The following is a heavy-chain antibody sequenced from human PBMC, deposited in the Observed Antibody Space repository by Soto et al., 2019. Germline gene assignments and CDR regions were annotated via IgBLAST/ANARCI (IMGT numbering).Heavy chain of an antibody. D-gene: IGHD3-3*02. CDR1: GHTFTNYH. CDR2: INPSVGSS. CDR3: GRGGEGGLFRLLPFDY. Sequence: QLQLVQSGAEVKEPGASVKVSCKASGHTFTNYHMHWVRQAPGQGLEWMGIINPSVGSSSYAQKFQGTVPQAWGTSSNTGFKEPVRPRFELTAGHFWGRGGEGGLFRLLPFDYWGQGTLVTVSS. V-gene: IGHV1-46*01. J-gene: IGHJ4*02.